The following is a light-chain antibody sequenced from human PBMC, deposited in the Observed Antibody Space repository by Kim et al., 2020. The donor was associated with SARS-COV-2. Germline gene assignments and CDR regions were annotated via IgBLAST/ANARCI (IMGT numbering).Light chain of an antibody. J-gene: IGKJ4*01. V-gene: IGKV1-17*03. CDR1: QDSSNY. Sequence: ASVGDRVTITCRASQDSSNYLAWFQWRTGKVTKRLIYGASSLQSGVPSRFSGSGSGTEFTLTISNLQPEDFATYYCLQHNNYPLTFGGGTKVEIK. CDR2: GAS. CDR3: LQHNNYPLT.